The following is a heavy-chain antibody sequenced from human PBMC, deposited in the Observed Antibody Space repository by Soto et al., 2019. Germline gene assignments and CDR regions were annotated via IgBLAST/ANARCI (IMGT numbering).Heavy chain of an antibody. CDR2: INAGNGNT. V-gene: IGHV1-3*01. CDR1: GYSFTSNA. Sequence: QVQLVQSGAEVKKPGASVKVSCKASGYSFTSNAMHWVRKAPGQRLEWMGWINAGNGNTKYSQKFQGRVTITRDTSASTAYMELSSLRSEDTAVYYCLGYCSGGSCYARGYWGQGTLVTVSS. J-gene: IGHJ4*02. CDR3: LGYCSGGSCYARGY. D-gene: IGHD2-15*01.